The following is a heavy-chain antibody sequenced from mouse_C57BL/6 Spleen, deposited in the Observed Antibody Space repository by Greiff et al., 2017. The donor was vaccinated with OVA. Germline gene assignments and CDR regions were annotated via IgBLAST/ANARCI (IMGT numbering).Heavy chain of an antibody. CDR1: GFTFSDYY. Sequence: EVKLMESGGGLVQPGGSLKLSCAASGFTFSDYYMYWVRQTPEKRLEWVAYISNGGGSTYYPDTVKGRFTISRDNAKNTLYLQMSRLKSEDTAMYYRARAGISYADYWGQGTTRTVSS. D-gene: IGHD1-1*01. V-gene: IGHV5-12*01. CDR2: ISNGGGST. J-gene: IGHJ2*01. CDR3: ARAGISYADY.